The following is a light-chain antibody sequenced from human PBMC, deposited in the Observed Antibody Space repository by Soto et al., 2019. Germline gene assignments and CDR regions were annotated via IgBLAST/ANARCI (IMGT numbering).Light chain of an antibody. V-gene: IGKV1-8*01. CDR2: AAS. J-gene: IGKJ2*01. Sequence: AIRMTQSPSSLYASTGDRVTITCRASQGISSYLAWYQQKPGKAPKLLIYAASTLQSGVPSRFSGSGSGTDFTLTISCLQSEDFATYYCQQYYSYPYTFGQGTKREIK. CDR1: QGISSY. CDR3: QQYYSYPYT.